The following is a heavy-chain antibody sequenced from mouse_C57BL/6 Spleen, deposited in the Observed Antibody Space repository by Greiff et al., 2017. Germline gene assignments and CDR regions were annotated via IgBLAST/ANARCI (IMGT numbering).Heavy chain of an antibody. J-gene: IGHJ2*01. V-gene: IGHV1-54*01. CDR3: ARRGGGYYLFDY. CDR2: INPGSGGT. Sequence: VQLQQSGAELVRPGTSVKVSCKASGYAFTNYLIEWVKQRPGQGLEWIGVINPGSGGTNYNEKFKGKATLTADKSSSTAYMQLSSLTSEDSAVYFCARRGGGYYLFDYWGQGTTLTVSS. D-gene: IGHD2-3*01. CDR1: GYAFTNYL.